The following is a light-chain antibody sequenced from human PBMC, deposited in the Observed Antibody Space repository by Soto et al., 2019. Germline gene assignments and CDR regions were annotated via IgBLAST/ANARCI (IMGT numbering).Light chain of an antibody. J-gene: IGKJ5*01. CDR1: QTISNY. V-gene: IGKV1-39*01. Sequence: DIQMTQSPSSLSASLGDRVTITCRASQTISNYLNWYQQKSGRAPELLVYAASNLQSGVPSRFTGRGAGTHCTRTISGLEPADVETDFCPQSYNTTITFGQGTRLEIK. CDR3: PQSYNTTIT. CDR2: AAS.